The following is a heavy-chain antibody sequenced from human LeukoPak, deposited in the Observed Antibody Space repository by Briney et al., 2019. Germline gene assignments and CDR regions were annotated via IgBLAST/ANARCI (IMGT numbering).Heavy chain of an antibody. Sequence: GASVKVSCKASGYTFTGYYMRWVRQAPGQGLEWMGWINPNSGGTNYAQKFQGRVTMTRDTSISTAYMELSRLRSDDTAVYYCARGRRGDFWSGYYDYWGQGTLVTVSS. CDR3: ARGRRGDFWSGYYDY. CDR2: INPNSGGT. V-gene: IGHV1-2*02. D-gene: IGHD3-3*01. CDR1: GYTFTGYY. J-gene: IGHJ4*02.